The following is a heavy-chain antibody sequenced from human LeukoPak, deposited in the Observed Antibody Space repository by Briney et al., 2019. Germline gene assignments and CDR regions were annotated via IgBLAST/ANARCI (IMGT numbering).Heavy chain of an antibody. CDR3: ATSGATTVTTWGGSWFDP. J-gene: IGHJ5*02. Sequence: SETLSLTCTVSGGSISSYYWSWIRQPPGKGLEWIGYIYYTGVTNYSPSLKSRVTISADTSKNQFSLNLSSVTAADTAVYYCATSGATTVTTWGGSWFDPWGQGTLVTVSS. V-gene: IGHV4-59*03. CDR2: IYYTGVT. D-gene: IGHD4-17*01. CDR1: GGSISSYY.